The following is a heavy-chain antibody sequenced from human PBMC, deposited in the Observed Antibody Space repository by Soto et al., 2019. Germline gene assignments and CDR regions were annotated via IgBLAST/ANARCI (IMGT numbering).Heavy chain of an antibody. D-gene: IGHD3-3*01. CDR1: GGSISSGGYY. V-gene: IGHV4-31*03. CDR2: IYYSGST. Sequence: PSETLSLTCTVSGGSISSGGYYWSWIRQHPGKGLEWIGYIYYSGSTYYNPSLKSRVTISVDTSRNQFSLKLSSVTAADTAVYYCARENGVVPTNRRIDYWGQGTLVTVSS. J-gene: IGHJ4*02. CDR3: ARENGVVPTNRRIDY.